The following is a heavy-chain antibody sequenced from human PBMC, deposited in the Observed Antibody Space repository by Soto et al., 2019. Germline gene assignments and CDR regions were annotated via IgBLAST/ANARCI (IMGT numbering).Heavy chain of an antibody. D-gene: IGHD4-17*01. V-gene: IGHV1-18*04. CDR1: GYTVTSYG. Sequence: GASVKISCKASGYTVTSYGISWVRQAPGQGLEWMGWISAYNGNTNYAQKLQGRVTMTTDTSTSTAYMELRSLRSDDTAVYYCAREGDYDDHPKKEKNYGMDVWGQGTTVTVSS. J-gene: IGHJ6*02. CDR3: AREGDYDDHPKKEKNYGMDV. CDR2: ISAYNGNT.